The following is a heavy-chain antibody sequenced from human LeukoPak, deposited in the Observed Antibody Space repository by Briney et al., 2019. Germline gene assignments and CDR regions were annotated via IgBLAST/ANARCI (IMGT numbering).Heavy chain of an antibody. V-gene: IGHV1-2*02. CDR1: GYTFTGYY. Sequence: GASVKVSCKASGYTFTGYYMHWVRQAPGQGLEWMGWINPNSGGTNYAQKFQGRVTMTRDTSISTAYMELSRLRSDDTAVYYCARGQVLRYFDWLTGDYYFDYWGQGTLVTVSS. J-gene: IGHJ4*02. CDR3: ARGQVLRYFDWLTGDYYFDY. CDR2: INPNSGGT. D-gene: IGHD3-9*01.